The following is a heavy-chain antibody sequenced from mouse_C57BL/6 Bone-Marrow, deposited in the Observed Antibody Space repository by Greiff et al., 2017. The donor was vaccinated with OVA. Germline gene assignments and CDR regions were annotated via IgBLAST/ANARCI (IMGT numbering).Heavy chain of an antibody. Sequence: VQLQQSGAELVRPGASVKLSCKASGYNFTDYYMHWVKQRPEQGLEWIGWIDPDNGGTKYNEKFKGKATITADTSSNTAYLQLSSLTSEDSAVYYCATCYCKFRCMDYWGQGTSVTVSS. CDR3: ATCYCKFRCMDY. CDR2: IDPDNGGT. CDR1: GYNFTDYY. J-gene: IGHJ4*01. V-gene: IGHV14-1*02.